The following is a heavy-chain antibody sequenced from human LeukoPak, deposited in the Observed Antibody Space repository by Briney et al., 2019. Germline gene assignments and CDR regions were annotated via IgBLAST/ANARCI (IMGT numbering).Heavy chain of an antibody. V-gene: IGHV3-43*02. CDR2: ISGDGVTT. D-gene: IGHD3-22*01. CDR1: GFIFRDYS. CDR3: ARGVNTISFTFDY. J-gene: IGHJ4*02. Sequence: QPGGSLRLSCAASGFIFRDYSMHWVRQVPGKGLEWISLISGDGVTTYYADSVKGRFTISRDNHEDPLYLQMNTLRTEDTAFYYCARGVNTISFTFDYWARGSLVTVSS.